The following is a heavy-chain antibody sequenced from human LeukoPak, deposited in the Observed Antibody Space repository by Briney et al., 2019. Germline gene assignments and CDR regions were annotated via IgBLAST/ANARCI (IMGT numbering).Heavy chain of an antibody. J-gene: IGHJ5*02. Sequence: GSLRLSCAASGLTFSNYAMTWVRQAPGKGLEWVANINQDGSGKYFVDSVKGRFTISRDNAKNSLYLQMNSLRAEDTAVYYCARGVSGEPWGQGTLVTVSS. CDR1: GLTFSNYA. V-gene: IGHV3-7*01. CDR2: INQDGSGK. CDR3: ARGVSGEP. D-gene: IGHD1-14*01.